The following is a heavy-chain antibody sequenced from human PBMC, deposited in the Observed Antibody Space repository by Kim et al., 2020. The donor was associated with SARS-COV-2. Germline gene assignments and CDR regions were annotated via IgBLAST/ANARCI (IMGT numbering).Heavy chain of an antibody. Sequence: SETLSLTCTVSGGSISSYYWSWIRQPPGKGLEWIGYIYYSGSTNYNPSLKSRVTISVDTSKNQFSLKLSSVTAADTAVYYCARARITMVRGAYNWFDPW. CDR3: ARARITMVRGAYNWFDP. J-gene: IGHJ5*02. V-gene: IGHV4-59*01. D-gene: IGHD3-10*01. CDR2: IYYSGST. CDR1: GGSISSYY.